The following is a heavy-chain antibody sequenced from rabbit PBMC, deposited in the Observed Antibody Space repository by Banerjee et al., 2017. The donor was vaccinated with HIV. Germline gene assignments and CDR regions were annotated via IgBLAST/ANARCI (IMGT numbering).Heavy chain of an antibody. CDR1: GFSFSSSYW. D-gene: IGHD4-1*01. CDR2: INAGSSGST. Sequence: QEQLVESGGGLVQPEGSLTLTCKASGFSFSSSYWICWVRQAPGKGLEWIACINAGSSGSTYYANWAKGRFTISRTSSTTVTLQMTSLTAADTATYFCARDLAGVIGWNFGLWGPGTLVTVS. V-gene: IGHV1S45*01. CDR3: ARDLAGVIGWNFGL. J-gene: IGHJ4*01.